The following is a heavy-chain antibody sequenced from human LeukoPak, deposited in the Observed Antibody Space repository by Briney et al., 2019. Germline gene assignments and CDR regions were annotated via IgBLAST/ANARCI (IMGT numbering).Heavy chain of an antibody. V-gene: IGHV3-74*01. D-gene: IGHD6-13*01. Sequence: SGGSLRLSCAASGLTFSSHWMHWVRQAPGKGLVWVSRITNDGSSTTYADSVEGRFTISRDNAENMLYLQVNSLRAEDTAVYYCARLSWYRGYFDYWGQGTLVTVSS. CDR2: ITNDGSST. J-gene: IGHJ4*02. CDR3: ARLSWYRGYFDY. CDR1: GLTFSSHW.